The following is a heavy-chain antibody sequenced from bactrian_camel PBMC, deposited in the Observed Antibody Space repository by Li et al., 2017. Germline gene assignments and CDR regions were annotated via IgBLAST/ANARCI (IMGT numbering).Heavy chain of an antibody. V-gene: IGHV3S31*01. CDR3: AVDRTFYLLCGERRRNYFNS. CDR1: AYAYSRRC. D-gene: IGHD6*01. Sequence: VQLVESGGGSVQAGGSLTLSCTASAYAYSRRCMGWFRQSPGKEREGVATLDKDGATTYADSVQGRFTISKDNTKNTLSLQMNSLQPEDTAMYYCAVDRTFYLLCGERRRNYFNSWGQGTQVTVSS. J-gene: IGHJ6*01. CDR2: LDKDGATT.